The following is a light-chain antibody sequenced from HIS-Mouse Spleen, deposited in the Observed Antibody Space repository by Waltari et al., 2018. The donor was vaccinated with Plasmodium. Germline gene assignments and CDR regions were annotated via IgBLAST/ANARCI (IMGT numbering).Light chain of an antibody. V-gene: IGLV2-11*01. J-gene: IGLJ2*01. CDR3: CSYAGSYTWV. CDR1: SSDVGGSNY. Sequence: QSALTQPRSVSGSPGQSVTISCTGTSSDVGGSNYVSWYQQHPGKAPKLMMYDVSKRPSGVTDRFSGSKSGNTASLTISGLQAEDEADYYCCSYAGSYTWVFGGGTKLTVL. CDR2: DVS.